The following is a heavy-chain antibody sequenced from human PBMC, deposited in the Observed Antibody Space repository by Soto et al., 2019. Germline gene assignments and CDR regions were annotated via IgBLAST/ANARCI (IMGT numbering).Heavy chain of an antibody. D-gene: IGHD3-9*01. Sequence: QITLRESGPALVKPTQTLTLTCTFSAFSLNSRGVGVGWVRQPPGKALEWLAIVYWDDDKRYRPSLRSRLSIRKDTPKNLLVLTLTNTDPVDTATYYCVHRGPVDETGMGFDFWGQGSLVTVSS. V-gene: IGHV2-5*02. CDR1: AFSLNSRGVG. J-gene: IGHJ4*02. CDR3: VHRGPVDETGMGFDF. CDR2: VYWDDDK.